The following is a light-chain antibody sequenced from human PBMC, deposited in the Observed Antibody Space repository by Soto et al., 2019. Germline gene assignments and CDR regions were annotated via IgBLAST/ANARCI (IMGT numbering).Light chain of an antibody. Sequence: QSVLTQPPSVSAAPGQTVTISCTGGSSNIGAGYDVHWYQQIPGTAPKLLIYANSNRPSGVPDRFSGSKSGTSASLAVTGLQAEDEADYYCQSYDSRLSGYVVFGGGTKLTVL. CDR2: ANS. J-gene: IGLJ2*01. CDR3: QSYDSRLSGYVV. V-gene: IGLV1-40*01. CDR1: SSNIGAGYD.